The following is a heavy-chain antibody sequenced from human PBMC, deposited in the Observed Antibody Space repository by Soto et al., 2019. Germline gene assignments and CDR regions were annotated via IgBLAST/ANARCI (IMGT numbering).Heavy chain of an antibody. CDR2: IDKVGTDS. D-gene: IGHD3-10*01. CDR3: ARGWFGPDV. Sequence: EVQLVESGGGLVQPGGSRRLSCAASEFTFSGRSVHWVRQAPGKGLVWVSGIDKVGTDSTYAESVKGRFTSSRDNAKNTVYLQTNILRVEDSSVYYCARGWFGPDVWGKGTPVTVSS. V-gene: IGHV3-74*01. J-gene: IGHJ6*03. CDR1: EFTFSGRS.